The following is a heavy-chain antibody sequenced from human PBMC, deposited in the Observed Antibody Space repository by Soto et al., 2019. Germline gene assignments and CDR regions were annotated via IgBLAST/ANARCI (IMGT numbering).Heavy chain of an antibody. CDR1: GYSFTNYW. D-gene: IGHD2-8*01. V-gene: IGHV5-51*01. Sequence: PGESLKISCKGSGYSFTNYWIGWVRQMPGKGLEWMGIIYPGDSDTRYSPSFQGQVTISADKSISTAYLQWGSLKASDTAMHYCARRGQGVSSPYDAFDIWGQGTMVTVSS. CDR2: IYPGDSDT. CDR3: ARRGQGVSSPYDAFDI. J-gene: IGHJ3*02.